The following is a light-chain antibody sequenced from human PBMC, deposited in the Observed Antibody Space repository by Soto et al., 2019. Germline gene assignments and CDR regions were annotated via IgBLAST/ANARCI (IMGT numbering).Light chain of an antibody. CDR3: CSYTTSNTRQIV. Sequence: QSVLTQPASVYGAPGPAVAISFNRTNSDVCGYNYVYWYQHHPGKAPKLMIYDVSNRPSGVSNRFSGSKSGNTASLTISGLQPEDEADYYCCSYTTSNTRQIVFGTGTKVNVL. CDR1: NSDVCGYNY. J-gene: IGLJ1*01. V-gene: IGLV2-14*03. CDR2: DVS.